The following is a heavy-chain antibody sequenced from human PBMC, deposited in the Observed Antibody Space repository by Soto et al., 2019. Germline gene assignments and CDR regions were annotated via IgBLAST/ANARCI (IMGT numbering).Heavy chain of an antibody. Sequence: QVQLVQSGAEVKKPGASVKVSCKASGYTFTSYAMHWVRQAPGQRLEWMGWINAGSGNTKYSQKFQGRVTITRDTSASTAYMELSSLRSEDTAVYYCARVSGIAVAEVWGQGTLVTVSS. J-gene: IGHJ4*02. CDR1: GYTFTSYA. CDR2: INAGSGNT. D-gene: IGHD6-19*01. V-gene: IGHV1-3*01. CDR3: ARVSGIAVAEV.